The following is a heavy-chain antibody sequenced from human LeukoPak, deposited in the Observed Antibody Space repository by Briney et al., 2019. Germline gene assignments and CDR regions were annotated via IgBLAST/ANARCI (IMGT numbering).Heavy chain of an antibody. Sequence: GESLQISCKGSGYTFTSNWIGWVRQVPGKGLEWMGVIYPGDSDTRYSPSFQGQVTISADKSINTAYLQWSSLKASDTAMYYCASPGLSGSSPWGQGTMVTVSS. CDR2: IYPGDSDT. CDR3: ASPGLSGSSP. D-gene: IGHD1-26*01. V-gene: IGHV5-51*01. J-gene: IGHJ3*01. CDR1: GYTFTSNW.